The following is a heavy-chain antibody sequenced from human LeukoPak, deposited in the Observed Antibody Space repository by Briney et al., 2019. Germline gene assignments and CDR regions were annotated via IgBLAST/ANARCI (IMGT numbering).Heavy chain of an antibody. V-gene: IGHV3-7*01. CDR3: ARDPGIAAAGTVGYFDY. Sequence: PGGSLRLSCAASGFTFSSYLMSWVRQAPGKGLEWVANIKEDGSETHYVDSVKGRLTISRDNAKNSLYLQVSGLRVEDTAVYYCARDPGIAAAGTVGYFDYWGQGTLVTVSS. CDR2: IKEDGSET. D-gene: IGHD6-13*01. J-gene: IGHJ4*02. CDR1: GFTFSSYL.